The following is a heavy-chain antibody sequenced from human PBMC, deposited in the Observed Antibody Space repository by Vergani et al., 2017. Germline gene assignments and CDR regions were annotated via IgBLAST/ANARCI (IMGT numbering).Heavy chain of an antibody. CDR2: ISSSGSTI. D-gene: IGHD2-2*01. Sequence: QVQLVESGGGLVKPGGSLRLSCAASGFTFSDYYMSWIRQAPGKGLEWVSYISSSGSTIYYADSVKGRFTISRDNAKNSLYLQMNSLRAEDTAVYYCARRADCSSTSCYGGYYMDVWGQGTMVTVSS. J-gene: IGHJ3*01. CDR3: ARRADCSSTSCYGGYYMDV. V-gene: IGHV3-11*01. CDR1: GFTFSDYY.